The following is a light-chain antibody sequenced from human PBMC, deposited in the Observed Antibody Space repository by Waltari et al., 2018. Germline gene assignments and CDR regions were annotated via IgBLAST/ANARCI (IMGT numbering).Light chain of an antibody. CDR3: QQYYSTPFT. CDR2: WAS. Sequence: DIVMTQSPDSLAVSLGERATINCKSSQSVLYSSNNKNYLAWYQQKPGQPPKLRIYWASTRESGVPDLFSGSGSGTDFTLTISSLQAEDVAVYYCQQYYSTPFTFGPGTKVDIK. V-gene: IGKV4-1*01. J-gene: IGKJ3*01. CDR1: QSVLYSSNNKNY.